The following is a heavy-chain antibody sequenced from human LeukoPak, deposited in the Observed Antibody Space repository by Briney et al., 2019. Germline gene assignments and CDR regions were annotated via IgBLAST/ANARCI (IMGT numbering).Heavy chain of an antibody. D-gene: IGHD4-11*01. Sequence: GASVKVSCKASGYTFSNYGICWVRQAPGQGLEWMGWINSYNGNTNYVQHFQGRVTMTTDTSTSTVYMERRSLRSDDTAVYYCVRKPTDSSLDYWGQGTLVTVSS. CDR1: GYTFSNYG. V-gene: IGHV1-18*01. CDR3: VRKPTDSSLDY. CDR2: INSYNGNT. J-gene: IGHJ4*02.